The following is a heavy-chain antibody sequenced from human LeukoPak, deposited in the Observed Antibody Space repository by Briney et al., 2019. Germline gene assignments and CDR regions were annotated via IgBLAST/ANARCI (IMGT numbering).Heavy chain of an antibody. CDR3: ARGLYFYASGSYSYYFDY. D-gene: IGHD3-10*01. V-gene: IGHV3-53*01. Sequence: SGGSLRLSGAASGFTVSSNYMSWVRQAPGKGLEWVSVIYSGGSIYYADSVKGRFTISRDNSKNTLYLQMNSLRAEDTAVYYCARGLYFYASGSYSYYFDYWGQGTLVTVSS. CDR2: IYSGGSI. CDR1: GFTVSSNY. J-gene: IGHJ4*02.